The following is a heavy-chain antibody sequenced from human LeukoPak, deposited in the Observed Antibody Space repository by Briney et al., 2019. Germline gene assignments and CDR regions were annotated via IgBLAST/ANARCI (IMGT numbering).Heavy chain of an antibody. J-gene: IGHJ4*02. CDR1: GGSISSSSYY. V-gene: IGHV4-39*07. CDR3: ARSRGWLQSHPLGY. CDR2: IYYSGST. D-gene: IGHD5-24*01. Sequence: SETLSLTRTVSGGSISSSSYYWGWIRQPPGKGLEWIGSIYYSGSTYYNPSLKSRVTISVDTSKNQFSLKLSSVTAADTAVYYCARSRGWLQSHPLGYWGQGTLVTVSS.